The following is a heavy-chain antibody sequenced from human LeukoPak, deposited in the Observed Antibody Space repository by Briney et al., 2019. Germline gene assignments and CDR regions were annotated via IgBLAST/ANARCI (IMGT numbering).Heavy chain of an antibody. Sequence: SETLSLTCTVSGGSISSYYWGWIRQPPGKGLEWIGYISYSGSVNYNPSLKSRVTISVDTSKNQFSLKLSSVTAADTAVYFCARIPKLTYYYYGMDVWGQGTTVTVSS. CDR2: ISYSGSV. D-gene: IGHD3-9*01. J-gene: IGHJ6*02. CDR3: ARIPKLTYYYYGMDV. CDR1: GGSISSYY. V-gene: IGHV4-59*08.